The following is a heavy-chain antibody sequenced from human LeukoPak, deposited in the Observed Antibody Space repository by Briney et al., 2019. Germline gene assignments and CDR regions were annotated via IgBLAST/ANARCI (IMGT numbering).Heavy chain of an antibody. CDR3: ARDWVYCSGGSCYKWYGMDV. J-gene: IGHJ6*02. D-gene: IGHD2-15*01. Sequence: PSETLSLTCTVSGGSISSGDYYWSWIRQPPGKGLEWIGYIYYSGSTYYNPSLKSRVTMSIDTSKNQFSLRLSSVTAADTAVYYCARDWVYCSGGSCYKWYGMDVWGQGTTVTVSS. CDR2: IYYSGST. CDR1: GGSISSGDYY. V-gene: IGHV4-30-4*01.